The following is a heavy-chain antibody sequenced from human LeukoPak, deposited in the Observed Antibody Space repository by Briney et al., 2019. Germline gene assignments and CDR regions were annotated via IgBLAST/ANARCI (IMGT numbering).Heavy chain of an antibody. V-gene: IGHV1-69*13. J-gene: IGHJ5*02. CDR3: ATSENPVAIPIT. Sequence: ASVKVSCKASGGTFSSYAISWVRQAPGQGLEWMGGIIPIFGTANYAQKFQGRVTITADESTSTAYMELSSLRSEGTAVYYCATSENPVAIPITWGQGTLVSVSS. CDR2: IIPIFGTA. CDR1: GGTFSSYA. D-gene: IGHD4-23*01.